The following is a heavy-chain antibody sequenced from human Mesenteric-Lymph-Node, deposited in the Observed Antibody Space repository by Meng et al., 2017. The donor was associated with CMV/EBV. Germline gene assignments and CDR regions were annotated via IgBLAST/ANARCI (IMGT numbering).Heavy chain of an antibody. D-gene: IGHD2-2*01. V-gene: IGHV1-2*02. Sequence: ASVKVSCKASGYTFTSYGISWVRQAPGQGLEWMGWINPNTGGTDCAQKFQGRVTMTRDTSISTAYMELSRLRSDDTAVYYCAREMLYCSSTSCSLDYWGQGTLVTVSS. CDR3: AREMLYCSSTSCSLDY. J-gene: IGHJ4*02. CDR2: INPNTGGT. CDR1: GYTFTSYG.